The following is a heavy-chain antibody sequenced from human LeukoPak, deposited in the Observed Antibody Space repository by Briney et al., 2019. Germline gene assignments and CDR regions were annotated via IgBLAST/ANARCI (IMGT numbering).Heavy chain of an antibody. CDR3: ARERVIVVGVRFFDY. Sequence: GASVKVSCKASGYTFTSYAIIWVRQAPGQGLEWMGWNSANNGNTNYAQKLQDRVTMTTDTSTSTAYMELRSLRSDDTAVYFCARERVIVVGVRFFDYWGQGTLVTVSS. CDR1: GYTFTSYA. V-gene: IGHV1-18*01. D-gene: IGHD3-22*01. CDR2: NSANNGNT. J-gene: IGHJ4*02.